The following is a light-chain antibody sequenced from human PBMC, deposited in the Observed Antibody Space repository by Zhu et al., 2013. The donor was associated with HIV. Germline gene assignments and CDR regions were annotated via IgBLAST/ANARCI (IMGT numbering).Light chain of an antibody. J-gene: IGKJ2*02. CDR1: QGITNH. Sequence: DIQMTQSPSSLSASVGDRVTITCRASQGITNHLGWYQQKPGKAPRRLIYLASTLQSGVPSRFSGSGSGTGFTLTISSLQPEDFATYYCLQSNSYPRTFGQGTRLEIK. CDR3: LQSNSYPRT. V-gene: IGKV1-17*01. CDR2: LAS.